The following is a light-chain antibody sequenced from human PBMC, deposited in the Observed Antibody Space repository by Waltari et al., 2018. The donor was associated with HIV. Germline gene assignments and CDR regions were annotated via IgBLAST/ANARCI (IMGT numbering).Light chain of an antibody. CDR2: DVS. Sequence: QSALTQPRSVSGSPGQSVTISCPGTSSDVGAYNYVSWYQQHPGKAPKLIIYDVSRRPSGLPDRFSGSKSGNTASLTISGLQAEDEADYYCCSYAGNYTGVFGGGTKLTVL. J-gene: IGLJ3*02. V-gene: IGLV2-11*01. CDR1: SSDVGAYNY. CDR3: CSYAGNYTGV.